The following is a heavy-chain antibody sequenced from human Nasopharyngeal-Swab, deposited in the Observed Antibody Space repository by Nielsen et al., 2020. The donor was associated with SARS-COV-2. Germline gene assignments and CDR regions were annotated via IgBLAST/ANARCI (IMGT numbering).Heavy chain of an antibody. V-gene: IGHV3-7*02. CDR3: VKHQGSSSDQ. J-gene: IGHJ4*02. Sequence: GESLKISCAASGFTFSSYCMRWVRQAPGKGLEWVANIKQDGSEKYYVDSVKGRFTISRDNAKNSLYLQMNSLRVEDTAVYYCVKHQGSSSDQWGKGTLVTVSS. CDR1: GFTFSSYC. CDR2: IKQDGSEK.